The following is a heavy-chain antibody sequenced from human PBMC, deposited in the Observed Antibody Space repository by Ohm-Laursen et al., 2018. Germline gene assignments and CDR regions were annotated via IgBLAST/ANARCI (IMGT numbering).Heavy chain of an antibody. D-gene: IGHD3-3*01. CDR2: INWITGNI. CDR1: GFTSDDYA. CDR3: AGGIARYYDFWSGSPETYYYYGMDV. Sequence: SRRLSCAASGFTSDDYAMHWVRQAPGKGLEWVSGINWITGNIGYADSVKGRFTISRDNAKNSLFLQMNSLRAEDTAVYYCAGGIARYYDFWSGSPETYYYYGMDVWGQGTTVTVSS. J-gene: IGHJ6*02. V-gene: IGHV3-9*02.